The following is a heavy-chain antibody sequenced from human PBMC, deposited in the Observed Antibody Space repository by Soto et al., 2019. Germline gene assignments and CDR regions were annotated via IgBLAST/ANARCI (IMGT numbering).Heavy chain of an antibody. Sequence: QVQLVQSGAEVKKPGASVKVSCKASGYTFTSYGFSWVRQAPGQGLEWMGWISAYNGNTNYAQKHQGRLTMTTDTSTSTAYMELRSLRSDDTAVYYCASFREGYSYGWSYYYGMEVWGQGTTVTVSS. CDR1: GYTFTSYG. CDR2: ISAYNGNT. CDR3: ASFREGYSYGWSYYYGMEV. V-gene: IGHV1-18*01. J-gene: IGHJ6*02. D-gene: IGHD5-18*01.